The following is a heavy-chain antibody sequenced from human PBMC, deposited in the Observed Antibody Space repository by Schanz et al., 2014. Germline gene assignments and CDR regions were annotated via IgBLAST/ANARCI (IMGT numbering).Heavy chain of an antibody. Sequence: QVQLVESGGGVVQPGRSLRLSCAASGFTFSKYGVHWVRQAPGKGLEWVAVIWYNGSNKYYADSVRGRFTISRDNSKNTLYLQMNNLRAEDTAVYYCARDAVTSVLTPRFYYWGQGTLVAVSS. CDR2: IWYNGSNK. V-gene: IGHV3-33*01. CDR3: ARDAVTSVLTPRFYY. CDR1: GFTFSKYG. D-gene: IGHD4-17*01. J-gene: IGHJ4*02.